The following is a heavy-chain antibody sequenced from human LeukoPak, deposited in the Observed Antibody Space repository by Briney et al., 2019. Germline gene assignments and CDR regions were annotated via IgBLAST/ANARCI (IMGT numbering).Heavy chain of an antibody. CDR2: IYPGDSDT. V-gene: IGHV5-51*01. CDR3: ARTPARDYPKPYYMDV. J-gene: IGHJ6*03. D-gene: IGHD4-17*01. CDR1: GYSFTSYW. Sequence: RGESLKISCKGSGYSFTSYWIGWVRQMPGKGLEWMGIIYPGDSDTRYSPSFQGQVTISADKSISTAYLQWSSLKAPDTAMYYCARTPARDYPKPYYMDVWGKGTTVTVSS.